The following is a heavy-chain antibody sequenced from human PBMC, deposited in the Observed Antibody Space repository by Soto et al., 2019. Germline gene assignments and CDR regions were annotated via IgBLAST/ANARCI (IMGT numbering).Heavy chain of an antibody. CDR2: IYSGGST. Sequence: PGGSLRLSCAASGFTVSSNYMSWVRQAPGKGLEWVSVIYSGGSTYYADSVKGRFTISRDNSKNTLYLQMNSLRAEDTAVYYCAREGDYYDSSGYPTSARYGMDVWGQGTPVTVSS. V-gene: IGHV3-53*01. CDR3: AREGDYYDSSGYPTSARYGMDV. CDR1: GFTVSSNY. D-gene: IGHD3-22*01. J-gene: IGHJ6*02.